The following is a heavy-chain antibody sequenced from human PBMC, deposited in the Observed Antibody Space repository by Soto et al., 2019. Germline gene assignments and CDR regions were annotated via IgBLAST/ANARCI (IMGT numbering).Heavy chain of an antibody. D-gene: IGHD1-26*01. V-gene: IGHV4-30-4*01. CDR3: ARDLRLEGGRFDP. CDR2: IYYSGTT. J-gene: IGHJ5*02. Sequence: ASETLSLTCTVSGGSISSGDYYWSWIRQPPGKGLEWIGYIYYSGTTYYNPSLQSRVTISIDTSKNQFSLKLSSVTAADTAVYYCARDLRLEGGRFDPWGQGTLVTVSS. CDR1: GGSISSGDYY.